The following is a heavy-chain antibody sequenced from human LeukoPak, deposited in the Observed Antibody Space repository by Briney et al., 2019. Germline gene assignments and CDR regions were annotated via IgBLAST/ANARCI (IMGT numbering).Heavy chain of an antibody. J-gene: IGHJ4*02. CDR1: GFTFSSYG. D-gene: IGHD4-17*01. V-gene: IGHV3-30*02. Sequence: GGSLRLSCAASGFTFSSYGMHWVRQAPGKGLEWVAFMRYDGSNKYYADSVKGRFTISRDNSKNTQYLQMNSLRAEDTAVYYCARGARKGDDYGGFFDYWGQGTLVTVSS. CDR3: ARGARKGDDYGGFFDY. CDR2: MRYDGSNK.